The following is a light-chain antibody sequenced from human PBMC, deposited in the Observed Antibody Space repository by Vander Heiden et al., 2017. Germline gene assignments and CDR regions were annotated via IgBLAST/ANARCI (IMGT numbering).Light chain of an antibody. CDR2: AAS. CDR1: QSISSY. Sequence: DLQMPPSPSSLSSAVGDRVHITCRASQSISSYLNRYQQKPGKAPKLLIYAASSSQSAVPSTFSGSGSATDFTLTISRLQPEDFATYYCQQSDSTPRTFGHGTKVDIK. J-gene: IGKJ3*01. CDR3: QQSDSTPRT. V-gene: IGKV1-39*01.